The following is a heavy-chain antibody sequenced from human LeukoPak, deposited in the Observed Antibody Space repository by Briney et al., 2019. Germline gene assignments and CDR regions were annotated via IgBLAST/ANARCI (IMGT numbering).Heavy chain of an antibody. CDR2: INPSGGST. J-gene: IGHJ4*02. V-gene: IGHV1-46*01. Sequence: ASVKVSCKASGDTFSSYYMHWVRQAPGQRHEWMGIINPSGGSTTYAQKFQGRVTMTRDTSTSTVYMELSSLRSEDTAVYYCARGGVLRFLEHLDYWGQGTLVTVSS. CDR3: ARGGVLRFLEHLDY. CDR1: GDTFSSYY. D-gene: IGHD3-3*01.